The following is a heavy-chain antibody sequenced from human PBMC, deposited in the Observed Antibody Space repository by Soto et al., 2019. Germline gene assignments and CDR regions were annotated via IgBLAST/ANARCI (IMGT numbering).Heavy chain of an antibody. CDR1: GYTVTGYY. Sequence: ASVKVSCKASGYTVTGYYMHWVRQAPGQGLEWMGWINPNSGGTNYAQKFQGWVTMTRDTSISTAYMELSRLRSDDTAVYYCAVDYCRILPAFIPSTATNWFDPWGQGTLVTVSS. CDR2: INPNSGGT. D-gene: IGHD3-9*01. V-gene: IGHV1-2*04. CDR3: AVDYCRILPAFIPSTATNWFDP. J-gene: IGHJ5*02.